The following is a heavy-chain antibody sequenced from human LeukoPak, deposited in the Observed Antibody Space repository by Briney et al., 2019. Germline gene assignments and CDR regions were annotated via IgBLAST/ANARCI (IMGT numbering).Heavy chain of an antibody. J-gene: IGHJ4*02. CDR2: ISYDGSNK. CDR3: AKGSMIVVVRGGLDY. Sequence: GGSLRLSCAASGFTFSSYGMHWVRQAPGKGLERVAVISYDGSNKYYADSVKGRFTISRDNSKNTLYLQMNSLRAEDTAVYYCAKGSMIVVVRGGLDYWGQGTLVTVSS. V-gene: IGHV3-30*18. CDR1: GFTFSSYG. D-gene: IGHD3-22*01.